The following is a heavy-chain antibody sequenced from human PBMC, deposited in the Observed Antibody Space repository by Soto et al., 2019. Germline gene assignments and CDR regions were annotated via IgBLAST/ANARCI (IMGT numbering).Heavy chain of an antibody. CDR1: GGTLSSFINYP. CDR3: ARRDTSGFLRYFDN. D-gene: IGHD3-3*01. J-gene: IGHJ4*02. V-gene: IGHV1-69*06. CDR2: IVPNVGTV. Sequence: QMQLMQSGAEVKKPGSSVKVSCKASGGTLSSFINYPINWVRQAPGQGLEWMGGIVPNVGTVNYAQKFQGRVTITADKSTGTAYMELSSLRSEDTALYCCARRDTSGFLRYFDNWGQGTLVTVSS.